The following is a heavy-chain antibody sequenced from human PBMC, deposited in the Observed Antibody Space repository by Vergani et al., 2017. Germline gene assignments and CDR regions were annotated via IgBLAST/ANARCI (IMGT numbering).Heavy chain of an antibody. CDR2: ISGSGVSA. D-gene: IGHD3-10*01. V-gene: IGHV3-23*04. J-gene: IGHJ4*02. Sequence: EVQLVESGGGLVQPGGSLRLTCAASEFTFSNYAMNWVRQAPGKGLEWVSGISGSGVSAYYTDSVKGRFTISRDNSKNMLFLQMNNLRTEDTAIYYCAKQYFVSGNYLFVYWGQGTLVTVSS. CDR3: AKQYFVSGNYLFVY. CDR1: EFTFSNYA.